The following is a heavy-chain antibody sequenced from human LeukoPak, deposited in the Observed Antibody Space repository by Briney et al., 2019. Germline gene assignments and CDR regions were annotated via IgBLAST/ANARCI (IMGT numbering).Heavy chain of an antibody. CDR3: ARDKIKGY. Sequence: GGSLRLSCAVSGFIFDDYAMHWVRQAPGKGLEWVSGITWGRDNLAYAASVKGRFTISRDNAKNSLYLQMNSLRAEDTAVYYCARDKIKGYWGQGTLVTVSS. V-gene: IGHV3-9*01. CDR2: ITWGRDNL. CDR1: GFIFDDYA. J-gene: IGHJ4*02.